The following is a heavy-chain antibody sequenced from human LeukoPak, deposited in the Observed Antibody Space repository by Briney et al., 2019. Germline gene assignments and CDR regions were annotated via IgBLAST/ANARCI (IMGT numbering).Heavy chain of an antibody. CDR3: AKVSGLEDSYGLDY. CDR1: GFTFSSYA. D-gene: IGHD3-10*01. Sequence: GGSLRLSCAASGFTFSSYAMSWVRQAPGKGLEWVSAISGSGGSTYYADSVKGRFTISRDNSKNTLYLQMNSLRAEDTAVYYCAKVSGLEDSYGLDYWGQGTLVTVSS. V-gene: IGHV3-23*01. J-gene: IGHJ4*02. CDR2: ISGSGGST.